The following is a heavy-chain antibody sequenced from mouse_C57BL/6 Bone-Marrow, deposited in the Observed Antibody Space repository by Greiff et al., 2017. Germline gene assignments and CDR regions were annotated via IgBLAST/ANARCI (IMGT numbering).Heavy chain of an antibody. CDR3: ARDRLPDYYAMDY. CDR2: IYPRSGNT. Sequence: VQLKESGAELARPGASVKLSCKASGYTFTSYGISWVKQRTGQGLEWIGEIYPRSGNTYYNEKFKGKATLTADKSSSTAYMELRSLTSEDSAVYFCARDRLPDYYAMDYWGQGTSVTVSS. CDR1: GYTFTSYG. J-gene: IGHJ4*01. D-gene: IGHD3-2*02. V-gene: IGHV1-81*01.